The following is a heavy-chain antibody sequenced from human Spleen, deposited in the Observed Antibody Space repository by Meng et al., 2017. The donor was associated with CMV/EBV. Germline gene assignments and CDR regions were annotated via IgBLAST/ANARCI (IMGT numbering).Heavy chain of an antibody. CDR2: ISSSGSDI. J-gene: IGHJ4*02. CDR3: ARDSGLDSSFDY. V-gene: IGHV3-11*01. CDR1: GFTFSNYY. Sequence: SCAPSGFTFSNYYINWIRQAPGKGLDWLSYISSSGSDIYYVDSVKGRFIVSRDNAKNSVSLQMNNLRAEDTAVYYCARDSGLDSSFDYWGQGAPVTVSS. D-gene: IGHD3-22*01.